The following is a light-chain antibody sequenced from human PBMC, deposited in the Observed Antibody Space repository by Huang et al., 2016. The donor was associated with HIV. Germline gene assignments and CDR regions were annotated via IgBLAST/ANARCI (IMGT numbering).Light chain of an antibody. V-gene: IGKV3-15*01. J-gene: IGKJ4*01. CDR3: QQYNNWLS. CDR1: QSVGTN. CDR2: GAS. Sequence: EILLTQSPATLSVSPGERATLSCRASQSVGTNLAWYQRKPGQAHRLHIDGASTRATGVRARFSGSGSGTEFTLTISSLQSEDFAVYYCQQYNNWLSFGGGTKVDIK.